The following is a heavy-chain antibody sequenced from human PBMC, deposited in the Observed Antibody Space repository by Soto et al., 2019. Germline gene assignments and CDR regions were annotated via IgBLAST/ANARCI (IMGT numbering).Heavy chain of an antibody. V-gene: IGHV4-34*01. CDR2: INHTGGT. J-gene: IGHJ5*02. Sequence: SETLSLTCAVYGGSVNGYYWNWIRQPPGKGLEWIGEINHTGGTHYNPSLKSRGTMSVDTSKNQFSLRLGSVTAADTAIYYCATRITVFGLLIPPFDPWGQGTQVTVSS. CDR1: GGSVNGYY. CDR3: ATRITVFGLLIPPFDP. D-gene: IGHD3-3*01.